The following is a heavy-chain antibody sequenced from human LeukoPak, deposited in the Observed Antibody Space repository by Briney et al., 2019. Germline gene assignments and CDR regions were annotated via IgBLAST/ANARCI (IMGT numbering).Heavy chain of an antibody. CDR1: GYTFTSYD. Sequence: GASVKVSCKASGYTFTSYDINWVRQATGQGLEGMGWMNPNSGNTGYAQKFQGRVTMTRHTSISTAYMELSSLRSEGTAMYYCAIRPMVRGDEYNWFDPWRQGTLVTVSS. CDR2: MNPNSGNT. V-gene: IGHV1-8*01. D-gene: IGHD3-10*01. J-gene: IGHJ5*02. CDR3: AIRPMVRGDEYNWFDP.